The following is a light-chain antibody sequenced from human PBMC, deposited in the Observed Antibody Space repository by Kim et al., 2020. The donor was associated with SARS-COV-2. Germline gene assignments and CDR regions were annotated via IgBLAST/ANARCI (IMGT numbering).Light chain of an antibody. V-gene: IGKV2-28*01. Sequence: DIVMTQSPLSLPVTPGEPASIFCRSSQSLLHSNGYNYLDWYLQKPGQSPQLLIYLGANRASGVPDRFSGSGSGTDFTLEISRVEAEDVGVYNCMQDLQNPGTFGQGTKRE. CDR3: MQDLQNPGT. CDR2: LGA. J-gene: IGKJ2*01. CDR1: QSLLHSNGYNY.